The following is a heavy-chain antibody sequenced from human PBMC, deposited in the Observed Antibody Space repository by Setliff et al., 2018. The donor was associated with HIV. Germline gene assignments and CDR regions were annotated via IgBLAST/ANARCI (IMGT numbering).Heavy chain of an antibody. J-gene: IGHJ6*02. CDR1: GGSFRGYY. V-gene: IGHV4-34*01. Sequence: SETLSLTCAVYGGSFRGYYWSWIRQPPGKGLEWIGEINHSGSTNYNPSLKSRVTISVDTSKNQFSLKLSSVTAADTAVYYCARDRQYCSSPTCYSSYFYYYGMDVWGQGTTVTVSS. CDR3: ARDRQYCSSPTCYSSYFYYYGMDV. CDR2: INHSGST. D-gene: IGHD2-2*02.